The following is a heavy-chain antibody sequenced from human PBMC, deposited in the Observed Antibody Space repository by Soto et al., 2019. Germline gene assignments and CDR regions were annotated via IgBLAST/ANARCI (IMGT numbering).Heavy chain of an antibody. Sequence: ASVKVSCKASGYTFTSYYIHWVRQAPGQGLEWMGIINPRGGITTYAQKFQGRLTMTGDTSTSTVYMELSSLTSEDTAMYHCASSPAYGSSWYGIPPDLSHGMDVWGQGTTVTVSS. V-gene: IGHV1-46*01. CDR2: INPRGGIT. CDR1: GYTFTSYY. D-gene: IGHD6-13*01. J-gene: IGHJ6*02. CDR3: ASSPAYGSSWYGIPPDLSHGMDV.